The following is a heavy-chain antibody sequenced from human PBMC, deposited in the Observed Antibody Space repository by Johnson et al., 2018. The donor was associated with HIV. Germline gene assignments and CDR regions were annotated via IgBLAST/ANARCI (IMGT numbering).Heavy chain of an antibody. V-gene: IGHV3-66*01. J-gene: IGHJ3*02. CDR1: GFTFSHHY. Sequence: VQLVESGGGVVQPGRSLRLSCAASGFTFSHHYMDWVRQAPGKGLEWVSVIYSGGSTYYADSVKGRFTISRDNSKNTLYLQMNRLRAEDTAWYYCASEGGNWNYTGACDIWGQGTVGTVSS. CDR3: ASEGGNWNYTGACDI. CDR2: IYSGGST. D-gene: IGHD1-7*01.